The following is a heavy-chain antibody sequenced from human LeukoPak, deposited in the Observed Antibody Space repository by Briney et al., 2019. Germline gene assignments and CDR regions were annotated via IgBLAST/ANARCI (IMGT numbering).Heavy chain of an antibody. J-gene: IGHJ4*02. CDR2: IYTSGST. V-gene: IGHV4-61*02. CDR1: GGSISSGSYY. Sequence: PSQTLSLTCTVSGGSISSGSYYWNWIRQPAGKGLEWIGRIYTSGSTNYNPSLKSRVTISVDTSKNQFSLKLSSVTAADTAVYYCARAGAPVQDYGDYGYYFDYWGQGTLVTVSS. CDR3: ARAGAPVQDYGDYGYYFDY. D-gene: IGHD4-17*01.